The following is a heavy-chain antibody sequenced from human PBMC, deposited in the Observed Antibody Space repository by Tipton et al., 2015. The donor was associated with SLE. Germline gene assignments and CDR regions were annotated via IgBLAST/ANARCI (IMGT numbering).Heavy chain of an antibody. Sequence: LRLSCTVSGYSISSDYYWGWIRQPPGKGLEWIGSVYHSGSTYYNPSLKSRVTISVDTSKNQFSLNLSSVTAADTAVYYCARHRGDFDYWGHGTLVTVSS. J-gene: IGHJ4*01. CDR2: VYHSGST. D-gene: IGHD3-16*01. CDR1: GYSISSDYY. V-gene: IGHV4-38-2*02. CDR3: ARHRGDFDY.